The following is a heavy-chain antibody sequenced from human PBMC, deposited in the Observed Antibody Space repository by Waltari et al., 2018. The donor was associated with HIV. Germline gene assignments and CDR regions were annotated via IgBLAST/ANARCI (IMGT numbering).Heavy chain of an antibody. CDR2: IFPGGPGA. V-gene: IGHV5-51*01. CDR1: GNNFAGYW. Sequence: EEKLVQSGAEVKEPGESLKISCKSLGNNFAGYWVGWVRQMPGNGLEWMGVIFPGGPGAVYSPSFLGRVIMSPYSSSSTVYLQWSSLRASDTAMYYCARRKGDYRTAFDIWGQGTMVTASS. CDR3: ARRKGDYRTAFDI. D-gene: IGHD4-17*01. J-gene: IGHJ3*02.